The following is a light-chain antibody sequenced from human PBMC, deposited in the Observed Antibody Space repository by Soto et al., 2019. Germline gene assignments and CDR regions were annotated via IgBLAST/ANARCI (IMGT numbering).Light chain of an antibody. V-gene: IGKV1-17*01. CDR3: LQHHTYPFT. CDR2: AAY. CDR1: QVIGNN. Sequence: DIQMTQSPSSLSASVGDRVTLTCRASQVIGNNLGWYQQKPGKAPKRLIFAAYTLEGGVPSRFSGSGSATEFTLTISSLQPEDFATYYCLQHHTYPFTFGQGTKLE. J-gene: IGKJ2*01.